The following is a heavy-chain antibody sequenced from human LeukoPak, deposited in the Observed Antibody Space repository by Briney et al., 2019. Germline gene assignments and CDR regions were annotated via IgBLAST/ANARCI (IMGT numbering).Heavy chain of an antibody. V-gene: IGHV3-48*03. J-gene: IGHJ4*02. Sequence: GGSLRLSCAASGFNFRGYEMNWVRRAPGTGLQWLAYISSSGSSTYYADYVQGRFTISRDNAKNSLYLHMNSLRVDDTAVYYCVGEMDSGWYPYWGPGTLVTVSS. D-gene: IGHD6-19*01. CDR1: GFNFRGYE. CDR3: VGEMDSGWYPY. CDR2: ISSSGSST.